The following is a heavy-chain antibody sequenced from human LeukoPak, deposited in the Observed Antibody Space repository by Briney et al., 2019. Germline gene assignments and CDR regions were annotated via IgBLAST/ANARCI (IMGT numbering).Heavy chain of an antibody. CDR1: GGPISSYY. CDR3: ARGVYIAAAQYGY. CDR2: IYYSGTT. Sequence: SETLSPTCTVSGGPISSYYWSWIRQPPGKGLEWIGYIYYSGTTNYNPSLKSRVTISVDTSKNQFSLKLSSVTAADTAVYYCARGVYIAAAQYGYWGQGTLVTVSS. D-gene: IGHD6-13*01. J-gene: IGHJ4*02. V-gene: IGHV4-59*01.